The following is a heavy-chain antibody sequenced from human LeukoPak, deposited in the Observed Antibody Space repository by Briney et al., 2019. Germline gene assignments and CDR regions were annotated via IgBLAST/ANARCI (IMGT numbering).Heavy chain of an antibody. V-gene: IGHV1-2*02. J-gene: IGHJ6*02. Sequence: GASVKVSCKASGYTFTGYYMHWVRQAPGQGLEWMGWINPNSGGTNYAQKFQGRVTMTRDTSISTAYMELSRLRSDDTAVYSCATPLWFGERYYYYGMDVWGQGTTVTVSS. CDR2: INPNSGGT. D-gene: IGHD3-10*01. CDR3: ATPLWFGERYYYYGMDV. CDR1: GYTFTGYY.